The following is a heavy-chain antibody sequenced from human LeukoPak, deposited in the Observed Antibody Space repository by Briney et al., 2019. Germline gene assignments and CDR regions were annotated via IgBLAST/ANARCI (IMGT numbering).Heavy chain of an antibody. J-gene: IGHJ6*02. CDR2: IIPIFGTA. Sequence: SVKVSCKASGGIFSSYAISWMRQAPGQGLEWMGGIIPIFGTANYAQKFQGRVTITADESTSTAYMELSSLRSEDTAVYYCARGRGEYSGYYYGMDVWGQGTTVTVSS. V-gene: IGHV1-69*13. CDR1: GGIFSSYA. CDR3: ARGRGEYSGYYYGMDV. D-gene: IGHD5-12*01.